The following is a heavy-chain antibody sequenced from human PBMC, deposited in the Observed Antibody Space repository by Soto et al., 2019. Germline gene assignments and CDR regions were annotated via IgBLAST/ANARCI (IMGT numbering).Heavy chain of an antibody. CDR1: GFSSSPFW. CDR2: IKQDGSEE. CDR3: TGGSGWLQTD. V-gene: IGHV3-7*01. J-gene: IGHJ4*02. D-gene: IGHD6-19*01. Sequence: EVQLVESGGGLVQPGGSLRLSCADSGFSSSPFWMTWVRQAPGKGLEWVALIKQDGSEELYVDSVKGRFTIYRDNAKNSVELKMDSLRVEYTAVYYCTGGSGWLQTDWGQGTLVTVSS.